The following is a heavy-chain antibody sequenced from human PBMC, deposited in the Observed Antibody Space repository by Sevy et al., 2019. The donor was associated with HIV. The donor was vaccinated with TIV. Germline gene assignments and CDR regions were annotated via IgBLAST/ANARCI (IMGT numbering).Heavy chain of an antibody. CDR3: ARDGGYYYDSSGEIDY. D-gene: IGHD3-22*01. CDR2: FVGSGSSL. J-gene: IGHJ4*02. CDR1: GFTFSNYN. Sequence: GGSLSLSCAASGFTFSNYNMSWIRQAPGKGLEWVSYFVGSGSSLYYVDSVKGRFTISRDNAKNSLYLQMNSLRAEDTAVYYCARDGGYYYDSSGEIDYWGQGTLVTVSS. V-gene: IGHV3-11*01.